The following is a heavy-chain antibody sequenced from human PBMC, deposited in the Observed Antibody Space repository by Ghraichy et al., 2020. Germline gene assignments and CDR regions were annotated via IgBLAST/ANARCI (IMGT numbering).Heavy chain of an antibody. CDR3: ARGAYNYGSNPIDY. D-gene: IGHD5-18*01. V-gene: IGHV3-7*04. CDR1: GFTFTSYY. CDR2: IKYDSSEK. J-gene: IGHJ4*02. Sequence: GGSLRLSCAASGFTFTSYYMTWVRQVPGKGLEWVANIKYDSSEKYYEDSVKGRFTISRDNAKNSLYLQMNSLRPDDTAVYYCARGAYNYGSNPIDYWGQGTLVTVSS.